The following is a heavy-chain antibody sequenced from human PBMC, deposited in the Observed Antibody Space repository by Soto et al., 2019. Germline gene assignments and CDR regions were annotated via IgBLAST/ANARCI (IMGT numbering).Heavy chain of an antibody. Sequence: QVQLVQSGAEVKKPGSSVKVSCKASGGTFSSYTISWVRQAPGQGLEWMGRIIPILGIANYAQKFQGRVTITADKSTSTAYMELSSLRSEDTAVYYGARGDKYSSREYYYYGMDVWGQGTTVTVSS. D-gene: IGHD6-13*01. V-gene: IGHV1-69*02. CDR2: IIPILGIA. J-gene: IGHJ6*02. CDR3: ARGDKYSSREYYYYGMDV. CDR1: GGTFSSYT.